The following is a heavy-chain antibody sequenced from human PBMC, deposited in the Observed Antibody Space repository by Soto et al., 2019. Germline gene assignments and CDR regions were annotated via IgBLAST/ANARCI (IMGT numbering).Heavy chain of an antibody. CDR2: IYYSGST. CDR3: ARDNPYFDY. J-gene: IGHJ4*02. V-gene: IGHV4-59*01. CDR1: GGSISSYY. Sequence: SETLSLTCTVSGGSISSYYWSWIRQPPGKGLEWIGYIYYSGSTNYNPSLKSRVTISVDTSKNQFSLKLSSVTAADTAVYYCARDNPYFDYWGQGTLVTVS.